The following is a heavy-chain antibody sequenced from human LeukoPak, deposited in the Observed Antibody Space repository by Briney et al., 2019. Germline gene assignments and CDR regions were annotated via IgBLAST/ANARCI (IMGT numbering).Heavy chain of an antibody. CDR3: ARLDGSGWSNYYYYYGMDV. Sequence: GESLKISCKGSGYRFTSYWIAWVRQMPGKGLEWMGIIYPGDSDTRYSPSFQGQVTISADKSISTAYLQWSSLKASDTAMYYCARLDGSGWSNYYYYYGMDVWGQGTTVTVSS. V-gene: IGHV5-51*01. J-gene: IGHJ6*02. CDR2: IYPGDSDT. D-gene: IGHD6-19*01. CDR1: GYRFTSYW.